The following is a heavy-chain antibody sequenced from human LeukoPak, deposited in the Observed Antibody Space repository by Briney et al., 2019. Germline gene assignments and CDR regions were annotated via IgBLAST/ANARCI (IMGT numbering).Heavy chain of an antibody. CDR3: ARSVVAATPLDY. D-gene: IGHD2-15*01. J-gene: IGHJ4*02. CDR1: GYTFTSYY. Sequence: GASVKVSCKASGYTFTSYYMHWVRQAPGQGLEWMGIINPSGGSTSYAQKFQGRVTMTRDTSTSTVYMELSSLRSEDTAMYYCARSVVAATPLDYWGQGTLVTVSS. CDR2: INPSGGST. V-gene: IGHV1-46*01.